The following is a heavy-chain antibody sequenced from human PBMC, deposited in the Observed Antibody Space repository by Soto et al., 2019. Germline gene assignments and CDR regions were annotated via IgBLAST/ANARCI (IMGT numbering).Heavy chain of an antibody. D-gene: IGHD4-17*01. V-gene: IGHV3-33*01. Sequence: QVQLVESGGGVVQPGRSLRLSCAASGFTFSSYGMHWVRQAPGKGLEWVAVIWYDGSNKYYADSVKGRFTISRDNSKNTLYLQMNSLRAEDTAVYYCARDLGNYGDCYFDYWGQGTLVTVSS. CDR3: ARDLGNYGDCYFDY. J-gene: IGHJ4*02. CDR2: IWYDGSNK. CDR1: GFTFSSYG.